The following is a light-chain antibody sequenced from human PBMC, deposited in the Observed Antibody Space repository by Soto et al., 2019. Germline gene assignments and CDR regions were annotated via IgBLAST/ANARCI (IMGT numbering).Light chain of an antibody. V-gene: IGLV2-11*01. CDR2: DVS. CDR1: SSDVGGYNY. CDR3: CSYAGSYSL. Sequence: QSVLTQPRSVSESPGQSVTISCTGTSSDVGGYNYVSWYQQHPGKAPKLMIYDVSKRPSGVPDRFSGSKSGNTASLTISGLQAEDEADYYCCSYAGSYSLFGGGTKLTVL. J-gene: IGLJ2*01.